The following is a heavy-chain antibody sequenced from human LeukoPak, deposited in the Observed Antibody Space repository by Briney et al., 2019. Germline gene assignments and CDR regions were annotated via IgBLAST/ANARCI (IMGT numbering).Heavy chain of an antibody. V-gene: IGHV3-23*01. D-gene: IGHD2-15*01. CDR2: ISGSGGST. CDR3: AGAFGEVAAPFDY. J-gene: IGHJ4*02. Sequence: GGSLRLSCAASGFTFSSYAMSWVGQAPGKGLEWVSAISGSGGSTYHADSVKGRFTISRDNSKNTLYLQMNSLRAEDTAVYYCAGAFGEVAAPFDYWGQGTLVTVSS. CDR1: GFTFSSYA.